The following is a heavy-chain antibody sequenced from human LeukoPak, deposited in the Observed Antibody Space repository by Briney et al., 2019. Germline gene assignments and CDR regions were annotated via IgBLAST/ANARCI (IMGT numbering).Heavy chain of an antibody. D-gene: IGHD3-10*01. CDR1: GGSFSGYY. V-gene: IGHV4-34*01. J-gene: IGHJ5*02. CDR3: ARGRGVTMVRGVIMRNWFDP. CDR2: INHSGST. Sequence: PSETLSLTCAVYGGSFSGYYWSWIRHPPGKGLEWIGEINHSGSTNYNPSLKSRVTISVDTSKNQFSLKLSSVTAADTAVYYCARGRGVTMVRGVIMRNWFDPWGQGTLVTVSS.